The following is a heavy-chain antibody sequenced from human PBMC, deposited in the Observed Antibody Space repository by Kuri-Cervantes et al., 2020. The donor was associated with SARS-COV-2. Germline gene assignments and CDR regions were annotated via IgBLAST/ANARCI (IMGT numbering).Heavy chain of an antibody. V-gene: IGHV3-23*01. D-gene: IGHD6-19*01. Sequence: GESLKISCAASGFTFSSYWMHWVRQAPGKGLEWVSSLSVSGGNTYYADSVKGRFTISRDNSRNTLYLQMNSLSAEDTAVYYCAKDLAVAGSEDDSWGQGTLVTVSS. J-gene: IGHJ4*02. CDR2: LSVSGGNT. CDR1: GFTFSSYW. CDR3: AKDLAVAGSEDDS.